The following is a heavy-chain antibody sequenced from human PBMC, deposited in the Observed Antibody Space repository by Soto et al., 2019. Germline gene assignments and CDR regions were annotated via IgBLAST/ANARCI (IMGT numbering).Heavy chain of an antibody. CDR2: IYYSGST. CDR1: GDSISSYY. V-gene: IGHV4-59*08. CDR3: ARLKRGYSYGSIIDF. J-gene: IGHJ4*01. Sequence: PSETLSLTCTVSGDSISSYYWSWIRQPPGKGLEWIGYIYYSGSTNYNPSLKSRVAISVDTSRNQFALKLRSVTAADTATYYCARLKRGYSYGSIIDFWGRGTLVTVSS. D-gene: IGHD5-18*01.